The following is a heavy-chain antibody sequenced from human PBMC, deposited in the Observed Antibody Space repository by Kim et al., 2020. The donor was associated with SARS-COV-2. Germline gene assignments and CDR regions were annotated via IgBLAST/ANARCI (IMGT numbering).Heavy chain of an antibody. Sequence: AGSVRCRFTISSDNSKNMVDLKMKSLRTEDTAVYYCAKMGSGSYLKWFDSWGQGTLVTVSS. CDR3: AKMGSGSYLKWFDS. J-gene: IGHJ5*01. V-gene: IGHV3-23*01. D-gene: IGHD3-10*01.